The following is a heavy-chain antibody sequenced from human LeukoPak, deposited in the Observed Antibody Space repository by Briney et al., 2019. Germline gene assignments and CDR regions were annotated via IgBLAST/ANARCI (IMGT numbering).Heavy chain of an antibody. CDR1: GFTLGSHD. D-gene: IGHD4-17*01. CDR2: ISGSGGST. J-gene: IGHJ4*02. CDR3: AKVFLTVITVVYFDY. V-gene: IGHV3-23*01. Sequence: PGGSLRLSCTASGFTLGSHDMHWVRQIPGQGLEWVSAISGSGGSTYYADSVKGRFTISRDNSKNTLYLQMNSLRAEDTAVYYCAKVFLTVITVVYFDYWGQGTLVTVSS.